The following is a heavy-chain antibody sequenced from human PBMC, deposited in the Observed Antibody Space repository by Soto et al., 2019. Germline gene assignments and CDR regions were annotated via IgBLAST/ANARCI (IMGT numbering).Heavy chain of an antibody. V-gene: IGHV3-23*01. D-gene: IGHD3-22*01. CDR2: ISGSGGGT. CDR3: AKVKVVITTHFDY. CDR1: GFTFSSDA. Sequence: GSLRLSCAASGFTFSSDAMSWVRQAPGKGLEWVSGISGSGGGTYYADSVKGRFTISRDNSKNTLYLQMNSLRAEDTAVYYCAKVKVVITTHFDYWGQGTLVTVSS. J-gene: IGHJ4*02.